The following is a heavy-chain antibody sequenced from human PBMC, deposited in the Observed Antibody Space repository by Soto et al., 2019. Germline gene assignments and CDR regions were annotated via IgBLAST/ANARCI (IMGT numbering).Heavy chain of an antibody. CDR2: IYPGDSDT. CDR1: GYTFTTYW. Sequence: GESLKISCKGSGYTFTTYWIGWVRQMPGKGLEWMGIIYPGDSDTRYSPSFQGQVTISADKSISTAYLQWRSLKASDTAIYYCASHCTNSYFYYGMYVWGQGTTVTVSS. D-gene: IGHD2-8*01. CDR3: ASHCTNSYFYYGMYV. J-gene: IGHJ6*02. V-gene: IGHV5-51*01.